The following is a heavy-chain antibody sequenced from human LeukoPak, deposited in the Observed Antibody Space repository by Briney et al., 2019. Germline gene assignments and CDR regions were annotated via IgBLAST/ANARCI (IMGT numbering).Heavy chain of an antibody. CDR2: ISYDGTNK. D-gene: IGHD6-13*01. CDR3: AKVGNSWYYFDY. CDR1: GFAFRSYG. V-gene: IGHV3-30*18. Sequence: SVWSLRLSCAAYGFAFRSYGMHWVHQAPGKGLEWVAVISYDGTNKYSADSVKGRFTISRDNSKNTLYLQMNSLRAEDTAVYYCAKVGNSWYYFDYWGQGTLVTVCS. J-gene: IGHJ4*02.